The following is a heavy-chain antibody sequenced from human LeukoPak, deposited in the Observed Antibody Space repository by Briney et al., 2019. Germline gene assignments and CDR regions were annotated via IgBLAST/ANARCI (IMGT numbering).Heavy chain of an antibody. D-gene: IGHD5-24*01. J-gene: IGHJ4*02. V-gene: IGHV4-59*01. CDR3: ARWGGDGYNSDY. CDR1: GGSISSYY. CDR2: IYYSGST. Sequence: PSETLSLTCTVSGGSISSYYWSWIRQPPGKGLEWIGYIYYSGSTNYNPSLKSRVTISVDTSKNQFSLKLSSVTAADTAVYYCARWGGDGYNSDYWGQGTLVTVSS.